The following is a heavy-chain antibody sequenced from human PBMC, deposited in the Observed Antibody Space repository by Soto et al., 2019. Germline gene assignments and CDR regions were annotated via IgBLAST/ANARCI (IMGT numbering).Heavy chain of an antibody. CDR3: ARDLVDASSSWLYYYYYGMDV. V-gene: IGHV3-30-3*01. CDR1: GFTFSSYV. D-gene: IGHD6-13*01. CDR2: ISYDGSNK. J-gene: IGHJ6*02. Sequence: GGSLRLSCAASGFTFSSYVMHWVRQAQGKGLEWVAVISYDGSNKYYADSVKGRFTISRDNSKNTLYLQMNSLRAEDTAVYYCARDLVDASSSWLYYYYYGMDVWGQGTTVTVSS.